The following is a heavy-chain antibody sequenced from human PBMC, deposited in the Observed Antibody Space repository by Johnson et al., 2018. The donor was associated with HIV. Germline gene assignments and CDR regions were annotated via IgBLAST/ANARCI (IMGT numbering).Heavy chain of an antibody. D-gene: IGHD1-26*01. CDR1: GFTFDDYG. J-gene: IGHJ3*02. V-gene: IGHV3-20*04. CDR2: ITWNGDNT. Sequence: VQLVESGGGVVRPGGSLRLSCAASGFTFDDYGMSWVRQGPGKGLEWVSGITWNGDNTGYGDSVKGRFTIFRDNAKNSLYLQMNRLRAEDTALYYCARGGMRGELGAFDIWGQGTMVSVSS. CDR3: ARGGMRGELGAFDI.